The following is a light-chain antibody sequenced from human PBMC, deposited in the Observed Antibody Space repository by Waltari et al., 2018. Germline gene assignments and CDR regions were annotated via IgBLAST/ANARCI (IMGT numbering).Light chain of an antibody. CDR1: SSDVGGYNY. Sequence: QSALTQPASVAGSPGQSITIACTGTSSDVGGYNYGCRYQQHPGKAPKLRVSEVSNRPSGVSNRFSASTSANTASLTISGLQAEDEADYYCSSYTSRSTPYVFGTGTTVPVL. CDR3: SSYTSRSTPYV. V-gene: IGLV2-14*01. J-gene: IGLJ1*01. CDR2: EVS.